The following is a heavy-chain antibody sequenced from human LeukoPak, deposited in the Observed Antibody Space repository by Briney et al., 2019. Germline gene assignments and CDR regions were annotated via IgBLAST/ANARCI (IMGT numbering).Heavy chain of an antibody. Sequence: PSETLSLTCTVSGDSVRSDSYFWSWIRQPAGKGLEWIGRSYSSGNTYYNPSLESRVTISLDTPRNRFSLKVSSVTAADTAVYYCATARADYGDYNSFYYMDVWGKGTTVTVSS. J-gene: IGHJ6*03. CDR3: ATARADYGDYNSFYYMDV. CDR2: SYSSGNT. V-gene: IGHV4-61*02. D-gene: IGHD4-17*01. CDR1: GDSVRSDSYF.